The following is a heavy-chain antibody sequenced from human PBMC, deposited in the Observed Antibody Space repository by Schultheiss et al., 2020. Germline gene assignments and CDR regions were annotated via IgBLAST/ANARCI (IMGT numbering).Heavy chain of an antibody. V-gene: IGHV4-59*08. CDR1: GGSISSYF. D-gene: IGHD2/OR15-2a*01. Sequence: SATLSLTCTVSGGSISSYFWTWIRQPPGEGLEWIGYIHYNGRTYYNPSLKSRVSISIDTSKNQFSLKLSSVTAADTAVYYCARFYDPIWGQGTMVTVSS. CDR2: IHYNGRT. J-gene: IGHJ3*02. CDR3: ARFYDPI.